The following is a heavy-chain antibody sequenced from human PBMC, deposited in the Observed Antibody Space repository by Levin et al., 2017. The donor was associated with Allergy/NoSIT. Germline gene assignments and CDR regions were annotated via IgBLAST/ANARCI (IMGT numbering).Heavy chain of an antibody. V-gene: IGHV5-51*01. CDR1: GYSFTSYW. D-gene: IGHD5-18*01. Sequence: GESLKISCKTSGYSFTSYWIGWVRQMPGKGLEWMGVIYPGESDTRYSPSFQGQVTISADKSISTAYLQWSSLKASDTAIYYCARVRGYSYGYPDYWGQGALVTVSS. CDR2: IYPGESDT. J-gene: IGHJ4*02. CDR3: ARVRGYSYGYPDY.